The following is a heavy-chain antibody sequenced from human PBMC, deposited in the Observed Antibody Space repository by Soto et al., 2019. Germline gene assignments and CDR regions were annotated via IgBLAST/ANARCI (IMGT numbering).Heavy chain of an antibody. J-gene: IGHJ5*02. CDR1: GGSISTSRSY. CDR2: IFYSGST. D-gene: IGHD3-22*01. Sequence: PSETLSLTCNVSGGSISTSRSYWAWIRQPPGKGLEWLANIFYSGSTYYNPSLASRVTVSVDTSKNEFSLKLRSVTAADTAVYYCARQPTTGDSDLWFEPWGQGPLVTVSS. CDR3: ARQPTTGDSDLWFEP. V-gene: IGHV4-39*01.